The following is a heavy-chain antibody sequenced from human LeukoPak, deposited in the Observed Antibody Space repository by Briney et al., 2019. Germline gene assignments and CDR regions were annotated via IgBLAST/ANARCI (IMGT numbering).Heavy chain of an antibody. J-gene: IGHJ4*02. CDR3: ARAPGEMARRPRSDY. CDR2: IYTSGSS. V-gene: IGHV4-61*09. CDR1: GGSISSGSYY. Sequence: SETLSLTCTVSGGSISSGSYYLRWIRQPAGKGLEWIGHIYTSGSSKYNPSLKSRVTISVDTSKNQFSLKLSSVTAADTAVYYCARAPGEMARRPRSDYWGQGTLVTVSS. D-gene: IGHD5-24*01.